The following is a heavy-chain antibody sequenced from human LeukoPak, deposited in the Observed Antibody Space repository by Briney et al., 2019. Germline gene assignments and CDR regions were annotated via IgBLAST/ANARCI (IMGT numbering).Heavy chain of an antibody. CDR2: FYSGGAI. Sequence: GGSLRLSCAASGLTVSSNHMNWVRQAPGKGLEWVSAFYSGGAIYYADSVKGRFTISRDNSKNTLSLQMNSLRAEDTAVYYCARDVSGDGMAWLDPWGKGTLVTVSS. J-gene: IGHJ5*02. CDR1: GLTVSSNH. V-gene: IGHV3-53*01. CDR3: ARDVSGDGMAWLDP. D-gene: IGHD3-10*01.